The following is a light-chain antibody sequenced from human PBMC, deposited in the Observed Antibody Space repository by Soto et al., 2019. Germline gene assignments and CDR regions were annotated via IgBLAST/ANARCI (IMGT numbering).Light chain of an antibody. Sequence: DVQMTPSPLTLSASVGDRVTITCRASEEVRSWLAWYQQKPGKAPKLLIYKSSTLESGVPSRFSGYESGTDFALTISSLRPEDVETYYCHQYNIYPFSFGPGTKVEVK. CDR3: HQYNIYPFS. V-gene: IGKV1-5*03. CDR2: KSS. CDR1: EEVRSW. J-gene: IGKJ3*01.